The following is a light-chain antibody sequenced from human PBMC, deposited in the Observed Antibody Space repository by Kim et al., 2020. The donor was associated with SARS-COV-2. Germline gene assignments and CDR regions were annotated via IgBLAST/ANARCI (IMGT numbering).Light chain of an antibody. Sequence: YVSPGERATLSCRASQTVGSKLAWYQQTPGQPPRLLIYDASTRATGIPAKFSGTGSGTDFTLIISSLQSEDSAVYYCQQYDSWLSFGGGTKVDIK. CDR3: QQYDSWLS. J-gene: IGKJ4*01. CDR1: QTVGSK. V-gene: IGKV3D-15*01. CDR2: DAS.